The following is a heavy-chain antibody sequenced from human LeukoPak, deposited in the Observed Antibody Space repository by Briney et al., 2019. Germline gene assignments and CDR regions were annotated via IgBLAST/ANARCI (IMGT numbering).Heavy chain of an antibody. CDR1: GFTFSSYS. CDR2: ISSSSSYI. Sequence: GGSLRLSCAASGFTFSSYSMNWVRQAPGKGLEWVSSISSSSSYIYYADSVKGRFTISRDNAKNSLYLQMNSLRAEDTAVYYCARAASLEDYFDYWGQGTLVTVSS. D-gene: IGHD5-24*01. CDR3: ARAASLEDYFDY. J-gene: IGHJ4*02. V-gene: IGHV3-21*01.